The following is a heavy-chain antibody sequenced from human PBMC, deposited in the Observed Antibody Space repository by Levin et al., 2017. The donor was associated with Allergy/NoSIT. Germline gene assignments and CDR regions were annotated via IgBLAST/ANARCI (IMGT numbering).Heavy chain of an antibody. CDR2: ISSSSSTI. Sequence: GESLKISCVASGFTFSSYSMNWVRQAPGKGLEWVSYISSSSSTIYYADSVKGRFTISRDNAKNSLYLQMNSLRDEDTAVYYCARDLLHLYGDYAPSVDYWGQGTLVTVSS. D-gene: IGHD4-17*01. V-gene: IGHV3-48*02. J-gene: IGHJ4*02. CDR1: GFTFSSYS. CDR3: ARDLLHLYGDYAPSVDY.